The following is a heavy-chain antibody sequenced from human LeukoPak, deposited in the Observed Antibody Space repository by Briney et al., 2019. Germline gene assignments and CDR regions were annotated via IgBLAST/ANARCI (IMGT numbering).Heavy chain of an antibody. V-gene: IGHV4-31*03. CDR2: IYYSGST. CDR1: GGSISSGDYY. D-gene: IGHD3-22*01. CDR3: AREGYDSSYYYYLDY. J-gene: IGHJ4*02. Sequence: PSQTLSLTCTVSGGSISSGDYYWSWIRPHPGKGLEWIGNIYYSGSTYYNPSLKSRVTISVDTSKSQFSLKLSSVTAADTAVYYCAREGYDSSYYYYLDYWGQGTLVTVSS.